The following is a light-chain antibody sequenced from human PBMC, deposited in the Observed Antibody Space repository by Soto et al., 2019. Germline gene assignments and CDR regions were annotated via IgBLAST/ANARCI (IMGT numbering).Light chain of an antibody. Sequence: EIGLTQSPATLSLSPGERATLSFRASQSVSSYLAWYQQKPGQAPRLLIYDASSRATGIPARFSGSGSGTEFTLTISSLEPEAFAVYYCQQRSNWPVTFGQGTRVDIK. CDR1: QSVSSY. CDR2: DAS. CDR3: QQRSNWPVT. V-gene: IGKV3-11*01. J-gene: IGKJ1*01.